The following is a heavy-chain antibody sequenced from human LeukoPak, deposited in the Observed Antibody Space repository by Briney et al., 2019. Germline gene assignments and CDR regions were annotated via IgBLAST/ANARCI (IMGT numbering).Heavy chain of an antibody. CDR1: GFTFSSSW. D-gene: IGHD3-10*01. CDR3: ARDFRGVPFDC. Sequence: GGSLRLSCAPSGFTFSSSWMNWVRQTPGKGLEWVANIKQDGSEKYYVDSVKGRFTISRDNAKNSLFLQMNSLRAEDTALYYCARDFRGVPFDCWGQGTLVTVSS. V-gene: IGHV3-7*01. CDR2: IKQDGSEK. J-gene: IGHJ4*02.